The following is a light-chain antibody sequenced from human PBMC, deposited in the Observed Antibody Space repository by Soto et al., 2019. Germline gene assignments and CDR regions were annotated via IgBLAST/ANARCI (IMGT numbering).Light chain of an antibody. J-gene: IGKJ4*01. Sequence: DIQMTQSPXSLSASVGXRVTITCXASQSISXYLNWYQQKPGKAPKLLIYAASSLQSGVPSRFSGSGSGTDFTLTISSLQPEDFATYYCQQSYSTPLTFGGGTKVEIK. CDR1: QSISXY. CDR3: QQSYSTPLT. V-gene: IGKV1-39*01. CDR2: AAS.